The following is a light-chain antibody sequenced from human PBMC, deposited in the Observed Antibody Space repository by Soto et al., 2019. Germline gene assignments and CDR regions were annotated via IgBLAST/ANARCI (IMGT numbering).Light chain of an antibody. CDR2: GAS. CDR1: QSVSSTV. CDR3: QQYGSSPKT. J-gene: IGKJ1*01. V-gene: IGKV3-20*01. Sequence: EIVMTQSPDTLSVSPGERATLFCRASQSVSSTVAWYQQRPGQAPRLLIYGASSRATGIPDRFSGSGSGTDFTLTISRLEPEDFAVYYCQQYGSSPKTFGQGTKVEIK.